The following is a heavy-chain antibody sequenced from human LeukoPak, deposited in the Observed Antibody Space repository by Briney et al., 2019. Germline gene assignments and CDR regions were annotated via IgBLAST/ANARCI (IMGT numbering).Heavy chain of an antibody. CDR1: GGSISSSSYY. D-gene: IGHD3-22*01. Sequence: SETLSLTCTVSGGSISSSSYYWGWIRQPPGKGLEWIGSIYYSGSTYYNPSLKSRVTISVDTSKNQFSLKLSSVAAADTAVYYCVSMDYYDSSFGYWGQGTLVTVSS. CDR2: IYYSGST. V-gene: IGHV4-39*01. CDR3: VSMDYYDSSFGY. J-gene: IGHJ4*02.